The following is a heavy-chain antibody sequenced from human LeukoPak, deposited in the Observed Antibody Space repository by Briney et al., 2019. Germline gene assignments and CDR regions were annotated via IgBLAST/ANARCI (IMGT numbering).Heavy chain of an antibody. D-gene: IGHD2-21*01. V-gene: IGHV4-38-2*02. J-gene: IGHJ6*03. Sequence: SETLSLTCTVSGYSISSGYYWGWIRQPPGKGLEWIGSIYHSGSTYYNPSLKSRVTISVDTSKNQFSLKLSSVTAADTAVYYCARIAYYIDIWGKGTTVTVSS. CDR2: IYHSGST. CDR3: ARIAYYIDI. CDR1: GYSISSGYY.